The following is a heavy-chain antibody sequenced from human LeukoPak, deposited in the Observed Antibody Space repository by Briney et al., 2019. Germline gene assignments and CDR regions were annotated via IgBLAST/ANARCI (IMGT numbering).Heavy chain of an antibody. CDR1: GFTFSTYA. Sequence: GGSLRLSCAASGFTFSTYAMNWVRQAPGKGLEWVSGLSGSGTYTYYADSVKSRFTISRDNSKNTLYLQMNSLRAEDTAIYYCARDPDGSGPDFDCWGQGTLVIVSS. V-gene: IGHV3-23*01. CDR2: LSGSGTYT. D-gene: IGHD3-10*01. CDR3: ARDPDGSGPDFDC. J-gene: IGHJ4*02.